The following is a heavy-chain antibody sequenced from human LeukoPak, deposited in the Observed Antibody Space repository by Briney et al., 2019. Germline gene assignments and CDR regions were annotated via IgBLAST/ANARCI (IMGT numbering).Heavy chain of an antibody. V-gene: IGHV4-4*07. CDR1: GGSISSYY. CDR3: ARAYNWNYSSNNWFDP. J-gene: IGHJ5*02. Sequence: SETLSLTCTVSGGSISSYYWSWIRQPAGKGLEWIGRIYTSGSTNYNPSLKSRVTMSVDTSKNQFSLKLSSVTAADTAVYYCARAYNWNYSSNNWFDPWGQGTLVTVSS. D-gene: IGHD1-7*01. CDR2: IYTSGST.